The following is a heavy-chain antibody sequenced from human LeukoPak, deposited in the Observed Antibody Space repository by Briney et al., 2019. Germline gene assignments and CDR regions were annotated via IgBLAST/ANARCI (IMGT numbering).Heavy chain of an antibody. CDR3: ARPIAGKAFDY. J-gene: IGHJ4*02. Sequence: GGSLRLSCAASGFTFSSYSMMWVRQAPGKGLEWVSYISSSGSTIYYADSVKGRFTISRDNAKNSLYLQMNSLRAEDTAVYYCARPIAGKAFDYWGQGTLVTVSS. CDR1: GFTFSSYS. V-gene: IGHV3-48*04. D-gene: IGHD6-13*01. CDR2: ISSSGSTI.